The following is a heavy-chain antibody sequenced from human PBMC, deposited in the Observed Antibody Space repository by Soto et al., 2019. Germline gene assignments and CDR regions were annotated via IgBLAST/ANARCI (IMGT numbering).Heavy chain of an antibody. V-gene: IGHV3-33*01. CDR3: ARAGDIVMGTHELGAFDI. D-gene: IGHD5-18*01. CDR2: IWYDGTNK. J-gene: IGHJ3*02. CDR1: GFIFSNYG. Sequence: GGSLRLSCAASGFIFSNYGMHWVRQAAGKGLEWVAVIWYDGTNKYYADSVTGRFTISRDNSKNALYLQMNSLRAEDMAVYYCARAGDIVMGTHELGAFDIWGQGTVVTVSS.